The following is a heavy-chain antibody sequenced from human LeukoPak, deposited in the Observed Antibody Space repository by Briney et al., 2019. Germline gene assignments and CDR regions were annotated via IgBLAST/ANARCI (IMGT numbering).Heavy chain of an antibody. CDR2: ISYDGSNK. CDR1: GFTFSSYA. Sequence: GGPLRLSCAASGFTFSSYAMHWVRQAPGKGLEWVAVISYDGSNKYYADSVKGRFTISRDNSKNTLYLQMNSLRAEDTAVYYCARGSSGWPLDYWGQGTLVTVSS. J-gene: IGHJ4*02. D-gene: IGHD6-19*01. CDR3: ARGSSGWPLDY. V-gene: IGHV3-30*04.